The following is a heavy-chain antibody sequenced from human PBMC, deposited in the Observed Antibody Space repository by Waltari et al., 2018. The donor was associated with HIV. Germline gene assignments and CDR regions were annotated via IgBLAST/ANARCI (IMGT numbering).Heavy chain of an antibody. CDR3: TRQGSMFGEDY. CDR1: GFALSAPP. Sequence: EVQLVESGGGLVPTGGSLNLSCPASGFALSAPPIHWVRQASGKGLEWVAHIRSRANNYATAYAASVKGRFTISRDDSKSTAYLQMNSLKTEDTAVYYCTRQGSMFGEDYWGQGALVTVTS. D-gene: IGHD3-3*01. CDR2: IRSRANNYAT. V-gene: IGHV3-73*02. J-gene: IGHJ4*02.